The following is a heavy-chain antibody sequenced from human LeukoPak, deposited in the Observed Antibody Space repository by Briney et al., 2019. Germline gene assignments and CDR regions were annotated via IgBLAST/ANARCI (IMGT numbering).Heavy chain of an antibody. CDR2: INPSGGST. CDR3: ARDSINDFWSGYYSYYFGY. CDR1: GYTFTSYY. J-gene: IGHJ4*02. V-gene: IGHV1-46*01. D-gene: IGHD3-3*01. Sequence: ASVKVSCKASGYTFTSYYMHWVRQAPGQGLEWMGIINPSGGSTSYAQKFRGRVTMTRDTSTSTVYMELSSLRSEDTAVYYCARDSINDFWSGYYSYYFGYWGQGTLVTVSS.